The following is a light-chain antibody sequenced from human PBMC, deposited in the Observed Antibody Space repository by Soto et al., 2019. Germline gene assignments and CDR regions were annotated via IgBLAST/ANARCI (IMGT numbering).Light chain of an antibody. CDR1: SSNIGPTYD. CDR2: ANT. Sequence: QSVLTQPPSVSGAPGQRVTISCTGSSSNIGPTYDVHWYQQLPGTAPKLLIYANTNRPSGVPDRFSGSKSGTSASLAITGLQAEDEADYYCGGWDDSLSGPVFGGGTKVTVL. V-gene: IGLV1-40*01. CDR3: GGWDDSLSGPV. J-gene: IGLJ2*01.